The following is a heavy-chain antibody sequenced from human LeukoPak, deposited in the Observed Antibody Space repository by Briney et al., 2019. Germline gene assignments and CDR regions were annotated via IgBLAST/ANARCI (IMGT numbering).Heavy chain of an antibody. Sequence: PSQTLSLTCTVSGGSISSGSYYWSWIRQPAGKGLEWIGRIYTSGSTNYNPSLKSRVTISVDTSKNQFFLKLSSVTAADTAVYYCARVYSSSPRYYYYYMDVWGKGTTATVSS. CDR1: GGSISSGSYY. J-gene: IGHJ6*03. D-gene: IGHD6-6*01. V-gene: IGHV4-61*02. CDR2: IYTSGST. CDR3: ARVYSSSPRYYYYYMDV.